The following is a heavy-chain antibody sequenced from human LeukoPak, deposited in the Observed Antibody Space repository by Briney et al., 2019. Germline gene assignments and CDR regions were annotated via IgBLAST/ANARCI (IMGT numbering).Heavy chain of an antibody. CDR3: ARAYSSSWYWNWFDP. V-gene: IGHV4-38-2*02. CDR1: GYSISSGYY. CDR2: IYPTGST. Sequence: PSETLSLTCTVSGYSISSGYYWGWIRQPPGKGLEWIGNIYPTGSTYYNPSLKIRVTISVDTSKNQFSLKVSSVSAADTAVYYCARAYSSSWYWNWFDPWGQGTLVTVSS. J-gene: IGHJ5*02. D-gene: IGHD6-13*01.